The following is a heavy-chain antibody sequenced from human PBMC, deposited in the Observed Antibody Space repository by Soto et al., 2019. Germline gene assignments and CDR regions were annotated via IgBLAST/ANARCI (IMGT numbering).Heavy chain of an antibody. CDR3: ARRYGSCFDY. CDR2: IYYSGST. J-gene: IGHJ4*02. V-gene: IGHV4-59*08. CDR1: GGSIRSYY. Sequence: QVQLQESGPGLVKPSETLSLTCTVSGGSIRSYYWSSIRQPPGKGLEWIGYIYYSGSTNYNPSLKSRVAISVDTSKNQFSLKLSPVTAADTAVYYGARRYGSCFDYWGQGTLVTVSS. D-gene: IGHD5-18*01.